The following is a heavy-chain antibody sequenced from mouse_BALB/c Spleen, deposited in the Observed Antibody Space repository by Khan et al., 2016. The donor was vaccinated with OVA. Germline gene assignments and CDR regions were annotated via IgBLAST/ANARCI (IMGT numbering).Heavy chain of an antibody. J-gene: IGHJ1*01. CDR1: GISITSGNYR. CDR3: ARDYGSLYWYFDV. Sequence: EVQLVESGPGLVKPSQTVSLTCTVTGISITSGNYRWSWIRQFPGNKLEWIGNIYYTGTVTYNPSLTSRTTITKDTSKNQFFLEMNSLTAEDTGTYYCARDYGSLYWYFDVWGAGTTVTVSS. V-gene: IGHV3-5*02. CDR2: IYYTGTV. D-gene: IGHD1-1*01.